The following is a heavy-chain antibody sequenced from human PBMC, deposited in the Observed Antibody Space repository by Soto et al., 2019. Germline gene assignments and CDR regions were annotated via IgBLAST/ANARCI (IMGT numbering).Heavy chain of an antibody. D-gene: IGHD6-19*01. CDR2: IWYDGSNK. J-gene: IGHJ6*02. CDR3: ARDDIPGIAVATYGMDV. Sequence: LRLSFAASGFTFSDYGMHWVRQAPGKGLEWVAVIWYDGSNKYYADSVKGRFTISRDNSKNTLYLQMNSLRAEDTAVYYCARDDIPGIAVATYGMDVWGQGTTVTVSS. CDR1: GFTFSDYG. V-gene: IGHV3-33*01.